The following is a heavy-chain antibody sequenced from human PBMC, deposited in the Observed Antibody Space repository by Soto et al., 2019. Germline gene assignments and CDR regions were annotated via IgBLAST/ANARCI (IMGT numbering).Heavy chain of an antibody. CDR1: GGSFSGNY. J-gene: IGHJ6*02. Sequence: QVHLQQWGAGLLKPSETLSLICAVSGGSFSGNYWTWIRQPPGKGLEWIGEFSDSGSTNSNPSPKSRVTISEDMSKSQFSLKLSSVTAADTAVYYCARGNFYYGMDVWGQGTTVTVSS. CDR3: ARGNFYYGMDV. V-gene: IGHV4-34*01. CDR2: FSDSGST.